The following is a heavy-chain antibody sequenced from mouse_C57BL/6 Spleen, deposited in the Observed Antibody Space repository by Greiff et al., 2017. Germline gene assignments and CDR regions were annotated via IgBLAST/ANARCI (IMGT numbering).Heavy chain of an antibody. CDR3: ARGGLGNYSTWFAY. J-gene: IGHJ3*01. CDR1: GYTFTSYW. D-gene: IGHD2-1*01. Sequence: QVQLQQPGAELVKPGASVKLSCKASGYTFTSYWMHWVKQRPGQGLEWIGMIHPNSGSTNYNEKFKSKATLTVDKSSSTAYMQLSSLTSEDSAVYYCARGGLGNYSTWFAYWGQGTLVTVSA. CDR2: IHPNSGST. V-gene: IGHV1-64*01.